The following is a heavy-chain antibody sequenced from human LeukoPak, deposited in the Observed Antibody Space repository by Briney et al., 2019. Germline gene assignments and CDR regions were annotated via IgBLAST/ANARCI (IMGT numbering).Heavy chain of an antibody. CDR3: AKDSSTWPEGYDY. CDR2: ISGSGGTT. V-gene: IGHV3-23*01. J-gene: IGHJ4*02. CDR1: GFTFSSFA. Sequence: GGSLRLSCAASGFTFSSFAMSWVRQAPGKGLEWVSAISGSGGTTYYADSVKGRFTISRDNSKNTLYLQMNSLRAEDTAVYYCAKDSSTWPEGYDYWGQGTLVIVSS. D-gene: IGHD6-13*01.